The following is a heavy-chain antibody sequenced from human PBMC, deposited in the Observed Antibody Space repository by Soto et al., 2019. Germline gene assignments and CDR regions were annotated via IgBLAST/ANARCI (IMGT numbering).Heavy chain of an antibody. CDR1: GFTFSSYG. CDR3: ARGGEGSSSHPGWYFDY. J-gene: IGHJ4*02. CDR2: IWYDGSNK. D-gene: IGHD6-6*01. Sequence: QVQLVESGGGVVQPGRSLRLSCAASGFTFSSYGMHWVRQAPGKGLEWVAVIWYDGSNKYYADSVKGRFTISRDNSKNTLYLQMNSLRAKDTAVYYCARGGEGSSSHPGWYFDYWGQGTLVTVSS. V-gene: IGHV3-33*01.